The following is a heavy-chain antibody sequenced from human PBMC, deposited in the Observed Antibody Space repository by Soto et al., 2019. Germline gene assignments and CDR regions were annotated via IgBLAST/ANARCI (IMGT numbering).Heavy chain of an antibody. CDR2: ITWHSGTI. J-gene: IGHJ6*03. CDR1: GFTFDQYT. Sequence: ESGGGLVQPGRSLRLACAASGFTFDQYTMHWVRQAPGKGLEWVSSITWHSGTIGYADSVKGRFTISRDNAKNSLYLQMNSLRGEDTALYYCAKEMITFGDFNYYYMDVWAMGPRSPSP. V-gene: IGHV3-9*01. CDR3: AKEMITFGDFNYYYMDV. D-gene: IGHD3-16*01.